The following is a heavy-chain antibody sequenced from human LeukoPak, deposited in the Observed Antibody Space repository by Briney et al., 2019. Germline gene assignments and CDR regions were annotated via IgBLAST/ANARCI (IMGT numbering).Heavy chain of an antibody. CDR1: GYSISSGYY. V-gene: IGHV4-38-2*02. CDR2: IYHSGST. CDR3: ARGYYDSSGYSTAHFDY. Sequence: SETLSLTCTVSGYSISSGYYWGWIRQPPGKGLEWIGSIYHSGSTYYNPSLKSRVTISVDTSKIQFSLKLSSVTAADTAVYYCARGYYDSSGYSTAHFDYWGQGTLVTVSS. J-gene: IGHJ4*02. D-gene: IGHD3-22*01.